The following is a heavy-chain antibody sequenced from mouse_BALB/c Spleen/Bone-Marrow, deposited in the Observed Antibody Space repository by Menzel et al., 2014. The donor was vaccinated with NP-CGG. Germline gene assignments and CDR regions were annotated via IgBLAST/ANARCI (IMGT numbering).Heavy chain of an antibody. V-gene: IGHV5-9-4*01. J-gene: IGHJ1*01. CDR3: ASKTGTGYWYFDV. CDR2: ISSGGSYT. CDR1: GFTFSSYA. Sequence: EVKLMESGGGLVKPGGSLKLSCAASGFTFSSYAMSWVRQSPEKRLEWVAEISSGGSYTYYPDTVTGRFTISRDNAKNTLYLEMSSLRSEDTATYYCASKTGTGYWYFDVWGAGTTVTVSS. D-gene: IGHD4-1*01.